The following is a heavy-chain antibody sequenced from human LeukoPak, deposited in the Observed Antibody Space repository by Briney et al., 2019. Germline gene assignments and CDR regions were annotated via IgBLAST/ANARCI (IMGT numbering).Heavy chain of an antibody. D-gene: IGHD3-22*01. CDR2: IYYSGST. J-gene: IGHJ4*02. Sequence: SETLSLTCTVSGGSISSGDYYWSWIRQPPGKGLEWIGYIYYSGSTYYNPSLKSRVTISVDTSKNQFSLKLSSVTAADTAVYYCARAPDYYDSSGLPDYWGQGTLVTVSS. CDR3: ARAPDYYDSSGLPDY. CDR1: GGSISSGDYY. V-gene: IGHV4-30-4*01.